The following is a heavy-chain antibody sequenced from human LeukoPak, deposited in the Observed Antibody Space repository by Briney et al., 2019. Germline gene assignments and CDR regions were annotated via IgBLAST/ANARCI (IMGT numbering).Heavy chain of an antibody. CDR3: ATVPGYYDSSGYLIDY. Sequence: ASVKVSCKASGYTFTGYYMHWVRQAPGQGLEWMGWINPNSGGTNYAQKFQGMVTMTRDTSISTAYMELSSLRSEDTAVYYCATVPGYYDSSGYLIDYWGQGTLVTVSS. V-gene: IGHV1-2*02. D-gene: IGHD3-22*01. CDR2: INPNSGGT. CDR1: GYTFTGYY. J-gene: IGHJ4*02.